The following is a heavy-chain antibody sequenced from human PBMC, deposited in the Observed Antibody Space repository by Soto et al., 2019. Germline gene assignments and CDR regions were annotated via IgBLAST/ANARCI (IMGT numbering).Heavy chain of an antibody. D-gene: IGHD3-22*01. Sequence: SGGTLRLSCAASGFTFSSYAMSWVRQAPGKGLEWVSAISGSGGSTYYADSVKGRFTISRDNSKNTLYLQMNSLRAEDTAVYYCAKRGGYYSAPFDYWGQGTLVTVSS. V-gene: IGHV3-23*01. CDR2: ISGSGGST. J-gene: IGHJ4*02. CDR1: GFTFSSYA. CDR3: AKRGGYYSAPFDY.